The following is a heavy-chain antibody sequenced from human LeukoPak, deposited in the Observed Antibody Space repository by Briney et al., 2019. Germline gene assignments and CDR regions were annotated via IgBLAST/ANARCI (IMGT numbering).Heavy chain of an antibody. D-gene: IGHD1-26*01. CDR2: IYYSGST. J-gene: IGHJ3*02. V-gene: IGHV4-39*01. Sequence: KPSETLSLTCSVSGDSIRSSSYYWGWIRQPPGKGLEWIGSIYYSGSTYYNPSLKNRATISVDTSKNQFSLKLTSVTAADTAVFYCALTRRSGTYLEAFDIWGQGTMVTISS. CDR1: GDSIRSSSYY. CDR3: ALTRRSGTYLEAFDI.